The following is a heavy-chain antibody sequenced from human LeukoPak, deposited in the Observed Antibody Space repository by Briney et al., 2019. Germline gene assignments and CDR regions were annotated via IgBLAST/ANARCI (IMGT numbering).Heavy chain of an antibody. V-gene: IGHV1-69*13. CDR1: GGTFSSYA. J-gene: IGHJ4*02. CDR3: ARESLRAIYCGGDCYHDY. D-gene: IGHD2-21*01. Sequence: SVKVSCKASGGTFSSYAISWVRQAPGQGLEWMGGIIPIFGTANYAQKFQGRVTITADESTSTAYMELSSLRSEDTAVYYCARESLRAIYCGGDCYHDYWGQGTLVTVSS. CDR2: IIPIFGTA.